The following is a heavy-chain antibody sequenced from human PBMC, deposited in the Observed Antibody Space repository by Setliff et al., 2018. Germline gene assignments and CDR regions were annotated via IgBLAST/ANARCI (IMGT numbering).Heavy chain of an antibody. Sequence: PSETLSLSCAASGFTFSSYWMHWVRPAPGKGLVWVSRINTDGSSTSYADSVKGRFTISRDNAKNTLYLQMNSLRAEDTAVYYCARVWYDSSGYPDYWGQGTLVTVSS. CDR2: INTDGSST. CDR3: ARVWYDSSGYPDY. D-gene: IGHD3-22*01. J-gene: IGHJ4*02. CDR1: GFTFSSYW. V-gene: IGHV3-74*01.